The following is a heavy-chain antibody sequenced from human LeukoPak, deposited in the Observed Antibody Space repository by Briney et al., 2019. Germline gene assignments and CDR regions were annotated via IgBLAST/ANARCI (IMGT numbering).Heavy chain of an antibody. Sequence: ASVKVSCRASGYTFTTYGITWVRQAPGQGLEWMGWINPNSGGTNYAQKFQGRVTMTRDTSISTAYMELSRLRSDDTAAYYCARVHSSPTWGQGTLVTVSS. D-gene: IGHD6-19*01. J-gene: IGHJ5*02. CDR2: INPNSGGT. CDR3: ARVHSSPT. CDR1: GYTFTTYG. V-gene: IGHV1-2*02.